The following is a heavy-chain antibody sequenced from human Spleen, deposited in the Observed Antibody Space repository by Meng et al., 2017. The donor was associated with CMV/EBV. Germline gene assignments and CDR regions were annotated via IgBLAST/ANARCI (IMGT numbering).Heavy chain of an antibody. CDR2: IIPISGSP. V-gene: IGHV1-69*05. CDR3: ARGSPNGTHLGRFDS. Sequence: SGGTFSRYAISWVRQAPGQGLEWMGGIIPISGSPNYAQKFQGRVTITTDESTRTAYMELSSLTSDDTAVYYCARGSPNGTHLGRFDSWGQGTLVTVSS. J-gene: IGHJ5*01. CDR1: GGTFSRYA. D-gene: IGHD3-16*01.